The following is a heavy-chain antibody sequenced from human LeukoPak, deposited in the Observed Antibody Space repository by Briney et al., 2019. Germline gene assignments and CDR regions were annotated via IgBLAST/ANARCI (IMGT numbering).Heavy chain of an antibody. CDR1: GGSISSSSYY. J-gene: IGHJ6*03. Sequence: SETLSLTCTVSGGSISSSSYYWGWIRQPPGKGLEWIGSIYYSGSTYYNPSLKSRVTISVDTSKNQFSLKLSSVTAADTAVYYCARHRQNGSGSKYYYYYYYMDVWGKGTTVTVSS. D-gene: IGHD3-10*01. CDR2: IYYSGST. CDR3: ARHRQNGSGSKYYYYYYYMDV. V-gene: IGHV4-39*01.